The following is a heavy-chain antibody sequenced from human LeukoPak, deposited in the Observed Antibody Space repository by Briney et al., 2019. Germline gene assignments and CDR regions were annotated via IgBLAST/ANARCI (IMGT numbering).Heavy chain of an antibody. D-gene: IGHD4-17*01. CDR2: ISESGSGT. J-gene: IGHJ4*02. Sequence: GGSLRLSCEASGFTFSSYGMSWVRQVPGAGLEWVSAISESGSGTYYADSVKGRFTMSRDNSKNTLYLQVNSLRAEDTAVYYCARGAAYGDYGSIDYWGQGTLVIVSS. CDR3: ARGAAYGDYGSIDY. CDR1: GFTFSSYG. V-gene: IGHV3-23*01.